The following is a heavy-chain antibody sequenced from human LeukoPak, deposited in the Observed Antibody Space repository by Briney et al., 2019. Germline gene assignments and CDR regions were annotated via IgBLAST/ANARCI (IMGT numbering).Heavy chain of an antibody. Sequence: PGGSLRLSCAASGFTFRNYGMHWVRQAPGKGLEWVAFLRYDGTNKYYADSVKGRFTISRDTSKNTLYLQMNSLRVEDTAVYYCAKDPNSYGNAEYFQRWGQGTLVTVSS. D-gene: IGHD5-18*01. V-gene: IGHV3-30*02. CDR2: LRYDGTNK. CDR3: AKDPNSYGNAEYFQR. J-gene: IGHJ1*01. CDR1: GFTFRNYG.